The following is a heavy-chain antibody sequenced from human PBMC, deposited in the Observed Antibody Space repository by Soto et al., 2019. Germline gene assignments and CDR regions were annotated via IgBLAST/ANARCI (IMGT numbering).Heavy chain of an antibody. CDR2: IYYSGST. J-gene: IGHJ4*02. Sequence: SETLSLTCTVSGGSISSGDYYWNWIRQPPGKGLEWIGYIYYSGSTYYNPSLKSRVTISVDTSKNQFSLKLSSVTAADTAVYYCARVESVAARPIDYWGQGTLVTVSS. CDR1: GGSISSGDYY. D-gene: IGHD6-6*01. V-gene: IGHV4-30-4*01. CDR3: ARVESVAARPIDY.